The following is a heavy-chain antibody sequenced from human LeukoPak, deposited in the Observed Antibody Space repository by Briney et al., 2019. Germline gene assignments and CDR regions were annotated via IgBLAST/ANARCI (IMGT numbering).Heavy chain of an antibody. CDR3: ARDLYSSSWYEDNWFDP. J-gene: IGHJ5*02. Sequence: ASVKVSCKASGYTFTSYGISWVRQAPGQGLEWMGWISANNGNTNYAQKLQGRVTTTTDTSTSTAYMELRSLRSDDTAVYYCARDLYSSSWYEDNWFDPWGQGTLVTVSS. CDR1: GYTFTSYG. V-gene: IGHV1-18*01. D-gene: IGHD6-13*01. CDR2: ISANNGNT.